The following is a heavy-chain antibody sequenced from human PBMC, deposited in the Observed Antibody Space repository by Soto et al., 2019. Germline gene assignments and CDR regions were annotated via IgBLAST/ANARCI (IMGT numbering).Heavy chain of an antibody. CDR2: IYHSGST. CDR1: GYSISSGYY. J-gene: IGHJ4*02. V-gene: IGHV4-38-2*01. D-gene: IGHD1-26*01. Sequence: PSETLSLTCAVSGYSISSGYYWGWIRQPPGKGLEWIGSIYHSGSTYYNPSLKSRVTISVDTSKNQFSLKLSSVTAEEKAVYYCARQMGASDYWGQGTLVTVSS. CDR3: ARQMGASDY.